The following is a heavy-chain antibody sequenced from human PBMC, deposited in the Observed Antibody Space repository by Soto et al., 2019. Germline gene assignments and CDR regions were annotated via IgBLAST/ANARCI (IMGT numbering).Heavy chain of an antibody. CDR3: ARHSDWYNWNYSTGMDV. J-gene: IGHJ6*02. CDR1: GYSFTSYW. V-gene: IGHV5-51*01. D-gene: IGHD1-20*01. Sequence: PGESLKISCKGSGYSFTSYWIGWVRQVPGKGLEWVAIIYPSDSRTIYSPSFQGQVTISADKSISTAYLQWTSLKASDTAIYYCARHSDWYNWNYSTGMDVWGQGTTVTVSS. CDR2: IYPSDSRT.